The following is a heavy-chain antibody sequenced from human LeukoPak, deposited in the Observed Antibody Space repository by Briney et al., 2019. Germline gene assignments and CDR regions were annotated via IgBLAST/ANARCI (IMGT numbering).Heavy chain of an antibody. D-gene: IGHD6-13*01. CDR2: INTYNGNT. CDR3: VRGSWYSQFEY. V-gene: IGHV1-18*01. CDR1: GYTFTSYG. J-gene: IGHJ4*02. Sequence: GASVKVSCKASGYTFTSYGISWVRQAPGQGLEWMGWINTYNGNTNYAQNLQGRVTMTTDTSTSTAYMDLRSLKSDDTAVYYCVRGSWYSQFEYWGQGTLVTVSS.